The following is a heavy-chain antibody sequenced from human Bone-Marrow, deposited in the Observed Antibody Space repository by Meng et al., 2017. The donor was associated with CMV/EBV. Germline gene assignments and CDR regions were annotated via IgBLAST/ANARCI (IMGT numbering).Heavy chain of an antibody. Sequence: ASGITFSTYVMSWVRQAPGKGLEWVSSITGSGRNTYYADSVKGRFTISRDNSKNILYLQMNSLRADDTAVYYCRGNIVVTPAARFDPWGQGTLVTVSS. D-gene: IGHD2-2*01. J-gene: IGHJ5*02. CDR1: GITFSTYV. CDR3: RGNIVVTPAARFDP. V-gene: IGHV3-23*01. CDR2: ITGSGRNT.